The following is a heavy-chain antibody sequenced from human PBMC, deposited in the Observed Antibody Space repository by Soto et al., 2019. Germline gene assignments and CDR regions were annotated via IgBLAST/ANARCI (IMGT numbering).Heavy chain of an antibody. CDR2: ISSSGSTI. D-gene: IGHD6-13*01. Sequence: GGSLRLSCAASGFTFSDYYMSWIRQAPGKGLEWVSYISSSGSTIYYADSAKGRFTISRDNSKNTLYLQINSLIAEDTAVYYCAKQEYSSTWYGVDVWGQGTAVTVSS. CDR3: AKQEYSSTWYGVDV. V-gene: IGHV3-11*04. J-gene: IGHJ6*02. CDR1: GFTFSDYY.